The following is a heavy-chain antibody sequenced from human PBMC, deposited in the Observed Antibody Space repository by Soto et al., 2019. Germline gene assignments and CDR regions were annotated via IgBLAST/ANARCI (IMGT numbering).Heavy chain of an antibody. CDR3: ARDLASSSTNYFDS. J-gene: IGHJ4*02. V-gene: IGHV3-11*06. CDR2: ISGGSDYT. D-gene: IGHD2-8*01. CDR1: GLPFSDYY. Sequence: GGSLRLSCEASGLPFSDYYMSWIRQAPGKGLEWLAYISGGSDYTNSAQSVKGRFTISRDNARASLFLQMDDLRVDDTAMYYCARDLASSSTNYFDSWGQGTLVTVSS.